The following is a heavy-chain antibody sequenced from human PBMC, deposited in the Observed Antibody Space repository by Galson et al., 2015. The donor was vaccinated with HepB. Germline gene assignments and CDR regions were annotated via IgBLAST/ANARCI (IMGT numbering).Heavy chain of an antibody. V-gene: IGHV5-51*01. J-gene: IGHJ4*02. CDR2: VYPADSDT. CDR1: GYGFSSYW. D-gene: IGHD6-13*01. CDR3: VRHQGSIRTAVSAVYFDY. Sequence: QSGAEVKKPGESLKISCRGSGYGFSSYWIGWVRQMPGKVVEWMVIVYPADSDTRYSPSFEGQVTISADKSITTAYLQWSSLRASDTAIYYCVRHQGSIRTAVSAVYFDYWSQGTLVTVSS.